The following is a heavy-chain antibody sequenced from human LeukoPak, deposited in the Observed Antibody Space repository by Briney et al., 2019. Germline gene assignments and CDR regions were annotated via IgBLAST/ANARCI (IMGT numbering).Heavy chain of an antibody. CDR2: ISYSGST. D-gene: IGHD2-21*02. CDR1: GGSINSVSYY. V-gene: IGHV4-39*01. Sequence: SETLSLTCTVSGGSINSVSYYWGWVRQSPGKGLEWIGTISYSGSTFYNPSLKSRVTISVDTPKNQFSLQLNSVTPEDTAVYYCARVRGGDYYTNPVYYGMDVWGQGTTVTVSS. J-gene: IGHJ6*02. CDR3: ARVRGGDYYTNPVYYGMDV.